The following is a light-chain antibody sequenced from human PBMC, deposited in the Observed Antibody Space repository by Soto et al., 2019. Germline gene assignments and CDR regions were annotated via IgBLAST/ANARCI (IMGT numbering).Light chain of an antibody. J-gene: IGKJ5*01. CDR3: QQSYSTPIT. V-gene: IGKV1-39*01. Sequence: FQMTQSPSSLSASVGDRVTITCWASKSISSYLNWYQQKPGEAPKLLIYTASSLQSGVPSRFSGSGSGTDFTLTISSLQPEDFATYYCQQSYSTPITFGQGTRLEIK. CDR2: TAS. CDR1: KSISSY.